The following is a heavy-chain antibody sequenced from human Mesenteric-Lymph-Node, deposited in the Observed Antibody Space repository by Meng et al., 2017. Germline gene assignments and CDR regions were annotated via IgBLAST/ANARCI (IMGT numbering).Heavy chain of an antibody. CDR2: IKSRGNGETT. V-gene: IGHV3-15*01. CDR3: TIDDSSGYYYGPFDY. CDR1: GFTFSDYY. J-gene: IGHJ4*02. Sequence: GSLRLSCAASGFTFSDYYMSWIRQAPGKGLEWVGRIKSRGNGETTEFAAPVTGRFTISRDDPKNTLYLQMNSLKTEDTAVYYCTIDDSSGYYYGPFDYWGQGTLVTVSS. D-gene: IGHD3-22*01.